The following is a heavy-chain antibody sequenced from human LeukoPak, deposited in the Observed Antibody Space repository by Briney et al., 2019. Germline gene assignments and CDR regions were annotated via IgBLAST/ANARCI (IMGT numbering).Heavy chain of an antibody. CDR1: GFTFSSYS. D-gene: IGHD3-16*02. Sequence: PGGSLRLSCAASGFTFSSYSMNWVRQAPGKGLEWVSSINWNGGSTGYADSVKGRFTVSRDNAKNSLYLQMNSLRVEDTALYYCARDVILDFYYYYMDVWGKGTTVTVSS. CDR3: ARDVILDFYYYYMDV. V-gene: IGHV3-20*04. J-gene: IGHJ6*03. CDR2: INWNGGST.